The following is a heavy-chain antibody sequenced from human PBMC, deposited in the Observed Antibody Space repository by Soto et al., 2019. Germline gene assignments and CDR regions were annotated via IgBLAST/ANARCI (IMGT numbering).Heavy chain of an antibody. Sequence: EVQLVESGGGLVQPGGSLKLSCAASGFTFSGSAMHWVRQASGKGLEWVGRIRSKANSYATAYAASVKGRFTISRDDSKNTAYLQMNSLKTEDSAVYYCVGDYADYWGQGTLVTVSS. CDR1: GFTFSGSA. CDR3: VGDYADY. D-gene: IGHD4-17*01. V-gene: IGHV3-73*01. CDR2: IRSKANSYAT. J-gene: IGHJ4*02.